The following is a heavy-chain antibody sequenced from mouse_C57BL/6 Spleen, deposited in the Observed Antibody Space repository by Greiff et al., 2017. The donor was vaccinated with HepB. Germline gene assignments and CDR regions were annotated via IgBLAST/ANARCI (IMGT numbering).Heavy chain of an antibody. Sequence: FQLPPSGPALVKPGASVPFSCTASGYTFPDSLMHLLQQSHGLRLEWIGDINPNNVGTSYNQKFKGKATLTVNKSSSTAYMELRSLTSEDSAGYYCARGGAWFAYWGQGTLVTVSA. CDR1: GYTFPDSL. CDR2: INPNNVGT. V-gene: IGHV1-22*01. CDR3: ARGGAWFAY. J-gene: IGHJ3*01. D-gene: IGHD1-1*02.